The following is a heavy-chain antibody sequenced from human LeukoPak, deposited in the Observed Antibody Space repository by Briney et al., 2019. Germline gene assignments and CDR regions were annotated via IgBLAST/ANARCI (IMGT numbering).Heavy chain of an antibody. CDR3: ARGYGDYWVDY. J-gene: IGHJ4*02. CDR2: NNHGGWT. V-gene: IGHV4-34*01. Sequence: SDTLSLTCALYGGSFSVHYWSWIRHPPGKGREWSGENNHGGWTNYIPGLKRRVTISVDTYQKQFSVKLSSETAADTAVYYCARGYGDYWVDYWGQGTLVTVSS. D-gene: IGHD4-17*01. CDR1: GGSFSVHY.